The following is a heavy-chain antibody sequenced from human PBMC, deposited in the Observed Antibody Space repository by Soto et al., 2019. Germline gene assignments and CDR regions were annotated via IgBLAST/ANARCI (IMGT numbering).Heavy chain of an antibody. D-gene: IGHD2-2*01. CDR3: ARVSPRGYQLLSYFDY. V-gene: IGHV4-30-4*01. CDR1: GGSISSGDYY. CDR2: IYYSGST. Sequence: PSETLSLTCTVSGGSISSGDYYWSWIRQPPGKGLEWIGYIYYSGSTYYNPSLKSRVTISVDTSKNQFSLKLSSVTAADTAVYYCARVSPRGYQLLSYFDYWGQGTLLTVST. J-gene: IGHJ4*02.